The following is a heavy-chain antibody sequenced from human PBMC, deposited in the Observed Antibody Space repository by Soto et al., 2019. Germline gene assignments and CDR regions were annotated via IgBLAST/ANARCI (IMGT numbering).Heavy chain of an antibody. Sequence: SDTLSLNCTVSGGSISSGVYYWSWIRQHPGKGLEWIGYIYYSGSTYYNPSLKSRVTISVDTSKNQFSLKLSSVTAADTAVYYCARVSQWGLGYWGQGTLVTVSS. CDR2: IYYSGST. D-gene: IGHD2-8*01. V-gene: IGHV4-31*03. CDR3: ARVSQWGLGY. CDR1: GGSISSGVYY. J-gene: IGHJ4*02.